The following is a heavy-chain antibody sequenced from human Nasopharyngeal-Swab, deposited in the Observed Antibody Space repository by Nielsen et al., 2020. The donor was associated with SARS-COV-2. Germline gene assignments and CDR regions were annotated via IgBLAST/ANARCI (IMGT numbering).Heavy chain of an antibody. CDR3: ARDVEEWLVVPSLSFDH. J-gene: IGHJ4*02. D-gene: IGHD5-18*01. V-gene: IGHV1-18*01. CDR1: GYSFRSYG. CDR2: ICVYNADR. Sequence: ASVKVSCKASGYSFRSYGINWVRQAPGQGLEWMGWICVYNADRNYAEKFQGRVSMTTDTSTTTAYMQLRSLRSDDTAMYYCARDVEEWLVVPSLSFDHWGQGTLVTVSS.